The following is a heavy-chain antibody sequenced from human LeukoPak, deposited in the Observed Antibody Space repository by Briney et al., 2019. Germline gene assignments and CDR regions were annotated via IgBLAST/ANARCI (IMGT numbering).Heavy chain of an antibody. Sequence: GGSLRLSCIASGFTFSSYTMSWVRQAPGKGLKWVSTITTGGPNTYYADSVKGRFTVSRDDSKNTLYLQMNSLRAEDTAVYYCAKDGGLWVSAHWGDSWGRGTLVTVSS. V-gene: IGHV3-23*01. CDR3: AKDGGLWVSAHWGDS. CDR2: ITTGGPNT. CDR1: GFTFSSYT. J-gene: IGHJ4*02. D-gene: IGHD7-27*01.